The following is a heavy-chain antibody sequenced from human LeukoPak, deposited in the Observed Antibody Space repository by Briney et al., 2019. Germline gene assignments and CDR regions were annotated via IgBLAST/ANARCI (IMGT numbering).Heavy chain of an antibody. J-gene: IGHJ4*02. D-gene: IGHD3-3*01. CDR3: ARGGVLRFLEWLPLEWSYFDY. Sequence: PSETLSLTCTVSGGSISSYYWSWIRQPPGKGLEWIGYIYCSGSTNYNPSLKSRVTISVDTSKNQFSLKLSSVTAADTAVYYCARGGVLRFLEWLPLEWSYFDYWGQGTLVTVSS. CDR2: IYCSGST. CDR1: GGSISSYY. V-gene: IGHV4-59*01.